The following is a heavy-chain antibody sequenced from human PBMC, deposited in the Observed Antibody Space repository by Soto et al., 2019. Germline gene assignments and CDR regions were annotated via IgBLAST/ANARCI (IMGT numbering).Heavy chain of an antibody. CDR3: ARDAELRYFDWLLRPGFDY. Sequence: SVKVSCKATGYTFTSYCISWVRQAPRQGLEWMGWISAYNCNTHYAQKLQGRVSMTTETSTSTAYMELRSLRSDDTAVYSCARDAELRYFDWLLRPGFDYWGQGTLVTVSS. D-gene: IGHD3-9*01. V-gene: IGHV1-18*04. CDR2: ISAYNCNT. CDR1: GYTFTSYC. J-gene: IGHJ4*02.